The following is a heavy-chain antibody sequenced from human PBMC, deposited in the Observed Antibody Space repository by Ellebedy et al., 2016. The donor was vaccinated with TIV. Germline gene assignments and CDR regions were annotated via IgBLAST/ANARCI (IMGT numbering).Heavy chain of an antibody. J-gene: IGHJ4*02. D-gene: IGHD2-2*01. Sequence: GESLKISXKGSGYSFTSYWIGWVRQMPGKGLEWMGIIYPGDSDTRYSPSFQGQVTISADKSISTAYLQWSSLKASDTAMYYCAIHLVRCSSTSCNIGSTSPYYFDYWGQGTLVTVSS. CDR1: GYSFTSYW. CDR3: AIHLVRCSSTSCNIGSTSPYYFDY. V-gene: IGHV5-51*01. CDR2: IYPGDSDT.